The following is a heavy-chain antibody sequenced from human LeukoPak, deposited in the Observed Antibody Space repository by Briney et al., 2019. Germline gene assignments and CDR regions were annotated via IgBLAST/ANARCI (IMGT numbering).Heavy chain of an antibody. CDR3: AKDGSIAAAGTQGY. D-gene: IGHD6-13*01. CDR1: GFTFSSYG. V-gene: IGHV3-30*18. Sequence: GGSLRLSRAASGFTFSSYGMHWVRQAPGKGLEWVAVISYDGSNKYYADSVKGRFTISRDNSKNTLYLQMNSLRAEDTAVYYCAKDGSIAAAGTQGYWGQGTLVTVSS. J-gene: IGHJ4*02. CDR2: ISYDGSNK.